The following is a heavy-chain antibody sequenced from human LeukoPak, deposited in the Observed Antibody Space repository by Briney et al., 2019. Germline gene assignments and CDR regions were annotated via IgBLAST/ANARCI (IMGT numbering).Heavy chain of an antibody. CDR3: ARDSPNEGILWWSIDY. D-gene: IGHD2-21*01. J-gene: IGHJ4*02. V-gene: IGHV3-43*01. CDR1: GFTFDDYT. Sequence: GGSLRLSCAASGFTFDDYTMHWVRQAPGKGLEWVSLITWDGGSTYYADSVKGRFTISRDNSKNSLYLQMNSLRAEDTAVYYCARDSPNEGILWWSIDYWGQGTLVTVSS. CDR2: ITWDGGST.